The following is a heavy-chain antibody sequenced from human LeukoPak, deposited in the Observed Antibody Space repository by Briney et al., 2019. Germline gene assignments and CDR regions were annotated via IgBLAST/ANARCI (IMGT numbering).Heavy chain of an antibody. D-gene: IGHD5-24*01. CDR1: GYSFSSYW. J-gene: IGHJ4*02. V-gene: IGHV5-51*01. CDR2: IYPGGSET. CDR3: ARASRDGYNQNFDH. Sequence: GESLKISCKGLGYSFSSYWNAWVRQRPGRGLEWMGIIYPGGSETRYDPSFQGQVTISADSSTSTAYLQWSTLRASDTAMYYCARASRDGYNQNFDHWGQGTLVTVSS.